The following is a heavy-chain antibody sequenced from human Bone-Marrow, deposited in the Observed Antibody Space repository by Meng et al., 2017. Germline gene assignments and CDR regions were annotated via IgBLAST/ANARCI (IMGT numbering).Heavy chain of an antibody. D-gene: IGHD3-3*01. CDR3: ARDRYYYDFWSGYPGKWWYYYYGMDV. Sequence: ESLRLSCTVSGGSISSYYWSWIRQPPGKGPEWIGYIYYSGSTNYNPSLKSRVTISVDTSKNQFSLKLSSVTAADTAVYYCARDRYYYDFWSGYPGKWWYYYYGMDVWGQGTTVTVSS. V-gene: IGHV4-59*01. J-gene: IGHJ6*02. CDR2: IYYSGST. CDR1: GGSISSYY.